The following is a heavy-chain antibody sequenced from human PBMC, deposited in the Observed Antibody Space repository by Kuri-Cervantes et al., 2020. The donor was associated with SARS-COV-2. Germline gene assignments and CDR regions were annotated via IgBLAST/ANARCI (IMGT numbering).Heavy chain of an antibody. Sequence: SETLALTGAVDGGAVSGYDWSGSHQPPGKGLEWSGKINHRGSTNYNPSLKSRVTISVDTSKNQFSLKLSSVTAADTAVYYCARGAFSINPSRYSYYGMDVWGHGTTVTVSS. CDR3: ARGAFSINPSRYSYYGMDV. J-gene: IGHJ6*02. D-gene: IGHD1-14*01. V-gene: IGHV4-34*01. CDR2: INHRGST. CDR1: GGAVSGYD.